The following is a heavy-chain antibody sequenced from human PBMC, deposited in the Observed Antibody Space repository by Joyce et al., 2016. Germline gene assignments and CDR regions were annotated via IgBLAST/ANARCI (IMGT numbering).Heavy chain of an antibody. Sequence: QVQLVESGGGVVQPGRSLRLSCAASGFTFNKYGMNWVRQAPGKGLEWVAVTSYDGSYKYYADSVKGRFTISRDNSKNTLFLQMNSLRAEDTAVYYCAKGQSPVVPAEIDDYWGQGTLVTVSS. CDR2: TSYDGSYK. J-gene: IGHJ4*02. V-gene: IGHV3-30*18. CDR3: AKGQSPVVPAEIDDY. D-gene: IGHD2-2*01. CDR1: GFTFNKYG.